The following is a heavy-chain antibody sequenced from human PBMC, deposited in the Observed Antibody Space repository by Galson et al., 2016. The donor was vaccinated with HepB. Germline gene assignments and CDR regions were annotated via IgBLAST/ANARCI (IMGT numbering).Heavy chain of an antibody. Sequence: AISGDSVSSDSAAWNWIRQSPSRGLEWLGRIYYRSRWYNDYATSVKSRITINPDTSKNQFSLQVNSVTPDDTAVYYCARDRGGYYRFFDNWGQGTLVTVSS. CDR2: IYYRSRWYN. D-gene: IGHD3-22*01. J-gene: IGHJ4*02. CDR3: ARDRGGYYRFFDN. CDR1: GDSVSSDSAA. V-gene: IGHV6-1*01.